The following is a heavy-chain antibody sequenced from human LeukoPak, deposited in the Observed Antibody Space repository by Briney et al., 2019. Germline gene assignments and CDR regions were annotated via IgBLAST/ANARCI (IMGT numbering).Heavy chain of an antibody. Sequence: GGSLRLSCAASGFTFSNAWMSWVRQAPGKGLEWVSAISGSGGSTYYADSVKGRFTISSDNSKNTLYLQMNSLRAEDTAVYYCAKDPSRIVVVPVRSGDWFDPWGQGTLVTVSS. V-gene: IGHV3-23*01. CDR1: GFTFSNAW. J-gene: IGHJ5*02. CDR3: AKDPSRIVVVPVRSGDWFDP. CDR2: ISGSGGST. D-gene: IGHD2-2*01.